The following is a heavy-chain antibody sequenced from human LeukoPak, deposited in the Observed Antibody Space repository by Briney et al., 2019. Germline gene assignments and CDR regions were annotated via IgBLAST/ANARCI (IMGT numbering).Heavy chain of an antibody. V-gene: IGHV3-23*01. CDR3: AKCRTGCQYNGLDV. Sequence: GGSLRLSCAASGFAFNSCAMTWVRQSPGKGLEWVSVISDSGDTMLYADSVKGRFTISRDDSKNTLYLQMSSRRAEDTAVYYCAKCRTGCQYNGLDVWGQGTTVTVSS. CDR1: GFAFNSCA. CDR2: ISDSGDTM. D-gene: IGHD2-2*01. J-gene: IGHJ6*02.